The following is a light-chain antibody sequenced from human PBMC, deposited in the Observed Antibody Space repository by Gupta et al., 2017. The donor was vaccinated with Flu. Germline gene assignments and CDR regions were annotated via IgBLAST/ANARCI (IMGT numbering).Light chain of an antibody. CDR1: HSVLYSSNNMNY. CDR2: WAS. Sequence: DIVMTHSPDSLALSPRERATFNCKSSHSVLYSSNNMNYLAWYQQRPGQPPKLLIYWASTRESGVPDRFSGSGSGTDFTLNISSVQAEDVAVYYCQQYYSRPPFTFGGGTKVEIK. CDR3: QQYYSRPPFT. J-gene: IGKJ4*01. V-gene: IGKV4-1*01.